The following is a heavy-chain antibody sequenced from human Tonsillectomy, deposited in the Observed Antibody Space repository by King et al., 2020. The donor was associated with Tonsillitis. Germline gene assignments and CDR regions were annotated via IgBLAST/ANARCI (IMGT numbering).Heavy chain of an antibody. CDR3: ARGAGYRSTRGWFDP. V-gene: IGHV4-34*01. CDR2: INHSGST. J-gene: IGHJ5*02. Sequence: VQLQQWGAGLLKPSETLSLTCAVYGGSFSGYYWSWIRQPPGKGLEWIGEINHSGSTNYNPSLKSRVTVSVDTSTNQFSLKLSSVTAADTAAYYCARGAGYRSTRGWFDPWGQGTLVTVSS. D-gene: IGHD6-13*01. CDR1: GGSFSGYY.